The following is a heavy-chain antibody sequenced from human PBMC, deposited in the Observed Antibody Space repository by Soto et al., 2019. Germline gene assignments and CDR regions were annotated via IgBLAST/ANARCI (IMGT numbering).Heavy chain of an antibody. CDR2: INPNSGGT. Sequence: QVQLVQSGAEVKKPGASVKVSCKASGYTFTGYYMHWVRQAPGQGLEWMGWINPNSGGTNYAQKLQGRVTMTRDTLISTAYMELSRLRSDDTAVYYCARGERGLTKRLDYWGRGTIGPVSS. J-gene: IGHJ4*02. V-gene: IGHV1-2*02. CDR1: GYTFTGYY. D-gene: IGHD3-3*01. CDR3: ARGERGLTKRLDY.